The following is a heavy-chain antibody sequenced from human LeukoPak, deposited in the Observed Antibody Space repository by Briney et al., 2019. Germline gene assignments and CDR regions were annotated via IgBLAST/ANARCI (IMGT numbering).Heavy chain of an antibody. Sequence: SETLSLTCAVYGGSFSGYYWSWIRQPPGKGLEWIGEINHSGSTNYNPSLKSRVTISVDTSKNQFSLKLSSVTAADTAVYYCASTRRSSGNNWFDPWGQGTLVTVSS. J-gene: IGHJ5*02. D-gene: IGHD6-25*01. CDR3: ASTRRSSGNNWFDP. CDR2: INHSGST. CDR1: GGSFSGYY. V-gene: IGHV4-34*01.